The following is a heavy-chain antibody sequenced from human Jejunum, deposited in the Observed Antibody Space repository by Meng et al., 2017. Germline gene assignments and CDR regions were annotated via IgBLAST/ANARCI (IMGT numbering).Heavy chain of an antibody. CDR1: GFTFSRDW. CDR3: VKGYSMDV. V-gene: IGHV3-74*01. CDR2: VNPDGTST. Sequence: GSLRLSCAASGFTFSRDWMHWVRLAPGQGLVWVSRVNPDGTSTTHADFVKGRFTISRDNAKNTVYLQMDSLRGEDTALYYCVKGYSMDVWGQGTTVTVSS. J-gene: IGHJ6*02.